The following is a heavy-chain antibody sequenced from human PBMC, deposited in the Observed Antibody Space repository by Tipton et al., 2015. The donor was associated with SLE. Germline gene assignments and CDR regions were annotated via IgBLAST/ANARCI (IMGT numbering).Heavy chain of an antibody. Sequence: TLSLTCAVYGGSFSAYYWSWIRQPPGKGLEWIGEIDHSGSTNYNPSLKSRVTISVDPSKNQFSLRLSSVTAADTAVYYCAGSSSWYLYFDCWGQGTLVTVSS. J-gene: IGHJ4*02. CDR2: IDHSGST. CDR1: GGSFSAYY. V-gene: IGHV4-34*01. CDR3: AGSSSWYLYFDC. D-gene: IGHD6-13*01.